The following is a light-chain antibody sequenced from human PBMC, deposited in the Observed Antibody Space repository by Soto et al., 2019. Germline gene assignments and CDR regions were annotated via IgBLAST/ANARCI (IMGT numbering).Light chain of an antibody. CDR2: EVS. Sequence: QSALTQPPSASGSPGQSVTISCTGTSSDVGGYSSVAWFQHHPGKAPKLMIYEVSKRPSGVPDRFSGSKSGNTASLTVSGFQAEDEADYYCISYAGSNNYVFGTGTKLTVL. CDR1: SSDVGGYSS. CDR3: ISYAGSNNYV. V-gene: IGLV2-8*01. J-gene: IGLJ1*01.